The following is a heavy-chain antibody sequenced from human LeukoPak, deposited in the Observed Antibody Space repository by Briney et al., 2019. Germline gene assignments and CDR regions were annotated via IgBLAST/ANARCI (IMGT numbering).Heavy chain of an antibody. D-gene: IGHD3-10*01. CDR2: ISGSGGST. CDR1: GFTFSSYA. CDR3: AKSPTMVRSYYFDY. J-gene: IGHJ4*02. Sequence: PGGSLRLSCAASGFTFSSYAMSWVRQAPGKGLEWVSAISGSGGSTYYADSVKGRFTISRDDSKNTLYLQMNSLRAEDTAVYYCAKSPTMVRSYYFDYWGQGTLVTVSS. V-gene: IGHV3-23*01.